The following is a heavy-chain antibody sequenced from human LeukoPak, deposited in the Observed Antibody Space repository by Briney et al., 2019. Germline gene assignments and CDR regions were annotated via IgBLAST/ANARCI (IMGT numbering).Heavy chain of an antibody. CDR3: ARGRGYSGYEGFDY. J-gene: IGHJ4*02. Sequence: PGGSLRLSCAASGFTFSSYAMSWVRQAPGKGLEWVAVISYDGSNKYYADSVKGRFTISRDNSKNTLYLQMNSLRAEDTAVYYCARGRGYSGYEGFDYWGQGTLVTVSS. D-gene: IGHD5-12*01. V-gene: IGHV3-30-3*01. CDR2: ISYDGSNK. CDR1: GFTFSSYA.